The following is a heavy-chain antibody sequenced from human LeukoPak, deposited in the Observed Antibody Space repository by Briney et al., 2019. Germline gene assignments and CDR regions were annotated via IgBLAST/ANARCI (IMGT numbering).Heavy chain of an antibody. V-gene: IGHV3-15*01. CDR1: GFTFSSYW. CDR3: TCPELLDY. Sequence: GGSLRLSCAASGFTFSSYWMSWVRQAPGKGLEWVGRIKAKAHGGTTDYAAPVKGRFTISRDDSKNTLYLQMNSLKTEDTAVYYCTCPELLDYWGQGTLVTVSS. CDR2: IKAKAHGGTT. D-gene: IGHD1-26*01. J-gene: IGHJ4*02.